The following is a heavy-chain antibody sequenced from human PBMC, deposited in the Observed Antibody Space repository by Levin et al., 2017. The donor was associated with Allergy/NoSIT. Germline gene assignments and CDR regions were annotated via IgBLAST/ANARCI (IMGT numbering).Heavy chain of an antibody. D-gene: IGHD1-14*01. V-gene: IGHV5-51*01. CDR1: GYPFTTYW. CDR2: IYPGDSET. CDR3: ARLDRTWFYLDV. J-gene: IGHJ6*03. Sequence: KRGESLKISCKGSGYPFTTYWIGWVRQTPGKGLELMGLIYPGDSETRVSPSFQGQVTFSVDKSTHTAYVQWSTLKASDAAMYYCARLDRTWFYLDVWGKGTSVTVSS.